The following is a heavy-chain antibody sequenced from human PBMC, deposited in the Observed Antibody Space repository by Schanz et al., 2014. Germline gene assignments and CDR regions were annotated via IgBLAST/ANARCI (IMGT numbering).Heavy chain of an antibody. CDR1: GYTFTSYG. CDR2: IIPIHGIV. Sequence: QGQLVQSGPEVKEPGASVKVSCKASGYTFTSYGISWVRQAPGQGLEWMGRIIPIHGIVNYAQRFQDRVRITADKSTSTAYMELSSLRSDDTAVYYCARGGGPEDVFDIWGQGTIRTVSS. V-gene: IGHV1-69*04. D-gene: IGHD5-12*01. J-gene: IGHJ3*02. CDR3: ARGGGPEDVFDI.